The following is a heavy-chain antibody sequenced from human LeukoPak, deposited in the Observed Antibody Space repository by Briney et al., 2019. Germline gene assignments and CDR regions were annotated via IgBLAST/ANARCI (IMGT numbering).Heavy chain of an antibody. V-gene: IGHV3-21*01. J-gene: IGHJ6*03. D-gene: IGHD1-26*01. CDR3: AGEESGSYRYYYYYYMDV. CDR1: GFTFSSYS. Sequence: PGGSLRLSCAASGFTFSSYSMNWVRQAPGKGLEWVSSISSSSSYIYYADSVKGRFTISRDNAKNSLYLQMNSLRAEDTAVYYCAGEESGSYRYYYYYYMDVWGKGTTVTISS. CDR2: ISSSSSYI.